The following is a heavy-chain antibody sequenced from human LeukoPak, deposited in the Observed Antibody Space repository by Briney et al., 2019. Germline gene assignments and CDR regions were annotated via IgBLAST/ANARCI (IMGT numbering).Heavy chain of an antibody. CDR2: IYYDGSNK. J-gene: IGHJ4*02. CDR3: ARTPWLHLDF. V-gene: IGHV3-33*08. CDR1: GFTFSDYG. D-gene: IGHD5-12*01. Sequence: PGGSLRLSCAASGFTFSDYGMHWVRQAPGKGLEWVALIYYDGSNKYFADSVKGRFTISRDNSRNTLYLQMSSLRAEDTAVYYCARTPWLHLDFWGQGTLVTVSS.